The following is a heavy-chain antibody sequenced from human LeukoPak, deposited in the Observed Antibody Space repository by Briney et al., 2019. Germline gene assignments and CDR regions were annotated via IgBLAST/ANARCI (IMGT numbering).Heavy chain of an antibody. J-gene: IGHJ5*02. V-gene: IGHV1-2*02. Sequence: GASVKVSCKASGYTFTSYGISWVRQAPGQGLEWMGWINPDSGGTNYAQKFQGRVTMTRDTSISTAYMELSRLRSDDTAVYFCARDRDWSTDRPKGPSWFDPWGQGSLVTVSS. D-gene: IGHD3/OR15-3a*01. CDR1: GYTFTSYG. CDR2: INPDSGGT. CDR3: ARDRDWSTDRPKGPSWFDP.